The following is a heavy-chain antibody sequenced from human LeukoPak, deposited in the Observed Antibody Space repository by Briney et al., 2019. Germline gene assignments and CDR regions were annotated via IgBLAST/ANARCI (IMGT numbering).Heavy chain of an antibody. CDR3: AKDPSFSVVVAATWIDY. D-gene: IGHD2-15*01. J-gene: IGHJ4*02. CDR2: ISYDGSNK. V-gene: IGHV3-30*18. Sequence: GGSLRLSCAASGFSFSSYGMHWVRQAPGKGLEWVAVISYDGSNKYYADSVKGRFTISRDNSKNTLYLQMNSLRAGDTAVYYCAKDPSFSVVVAATWIDYWGQGTLVSVSS. CDR1: GFSFSSYG.